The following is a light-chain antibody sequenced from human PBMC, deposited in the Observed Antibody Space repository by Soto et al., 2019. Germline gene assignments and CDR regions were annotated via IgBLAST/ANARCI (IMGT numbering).Light chain of an antibody. Sequence: DIQMTQSPSSVSASVGDRVTITCRASQDIRSWLAWYRQKPGKAPEVLIYAADTLPSGVPSRFSDSGSGTDFTLTISSLQPEDFVTYYCQQGSSFPLTFGGGTKVEI. V-gene: IGKV1-12*01. CDR1: QDIRSW. CDR3: QQGSSFPLT. CDR2: AAD. J-gene: IGKJ4*01.